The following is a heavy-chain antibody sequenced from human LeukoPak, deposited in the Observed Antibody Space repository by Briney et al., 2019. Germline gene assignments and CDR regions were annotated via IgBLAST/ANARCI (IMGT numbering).Heavy chain of an antibody. V-gene: IGHV4-59*08. J-gene: IGHJ3*02. D-gene: IGHD1-1*01. CDR3: ARNWHDYAGDI. CDR1: GGSIRSYH. Sequence: SETLSLTCTFSGGSIRSYHLSWIRQSPGRGLEWIGYVSYSGNTNYNPSLKSRVTMSLDTSKNQFSLNLSSVTAADTAVYYCARNWHDYAGDIWGQGTMVTVSS. CDR2: VSYSGNT.